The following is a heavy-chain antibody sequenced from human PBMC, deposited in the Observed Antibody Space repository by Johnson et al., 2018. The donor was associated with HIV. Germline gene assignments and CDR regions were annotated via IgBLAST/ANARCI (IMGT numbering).Heavy chain of an antibody. CDR1: GFIFSTYG. D-gene: IGHD3-16*01. CDR3: VGGWDAFDI. J-gene: IGHJ3*02. CDR2: IWYDGSNK. Sequence: QVQLVESGGGVGQPGGSLRLSCAASGFIFSTYGMHWVRQAPGKGLEWVAVIWYDGSNKYYADSVKGRFTISRDNSKNTLYLQMNRLRAEATAVYYCVGGWDAFDIWGQGTMVTVSS. V-gene: IGHV3-30*02.